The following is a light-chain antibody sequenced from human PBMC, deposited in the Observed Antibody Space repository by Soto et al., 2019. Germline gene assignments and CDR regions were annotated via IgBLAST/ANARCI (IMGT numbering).Light chain of an antibody. J-gene: IGKJ1*01. CDR1: QDSTRW. CDR3: QQSYSTTWT. CDR2: GTS. Sequence: IQMTQTPSSLSASVGDRVTISCPARQDSTRWLAWYQQKPGKAPRLLIYGTSSLQSGIPERFSGSGSETDFTLTISSLQPEDFATYSCQQSYSTTWTFGQGTNVDIK. V-gene: IGKV1-12*01.